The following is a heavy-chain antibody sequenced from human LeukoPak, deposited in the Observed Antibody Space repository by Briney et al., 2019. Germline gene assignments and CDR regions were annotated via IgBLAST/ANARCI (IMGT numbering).Heavy chain of an antibody. CDR1: GFIFSNHY. J-gene: IGHJ4*02. D-gene: IGHD5-24*01. V-gene: IGHV3-33*08. CDR3: ARGAGYNYPYYFDY. Sequence: PGGSLRLSCAASGFIFSNHYMDWVRQAPGKGLEWVAVIWYDGSNKYYADSVKGRFTISRDNSKNTLYLQMNSLRAEDTAVYYCARGAGYNYPYYFDYWGQGTLVTVSS. CDR2: IWYDGSNK.